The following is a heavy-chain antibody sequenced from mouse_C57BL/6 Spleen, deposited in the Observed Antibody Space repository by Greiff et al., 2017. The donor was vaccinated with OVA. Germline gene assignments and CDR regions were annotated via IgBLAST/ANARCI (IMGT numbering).Heavy chain of an antibody. J-gene: IGHJ2*01. Sequence: EVKLVESGGGLVKPGGSLKLSCAVSGFTFSDYGMHWVRQAPEKGLEWVAYISSGSSTIYYAATVKGRFTITRDNTKNTLFLQMTSLRSEDTALYYCARELYDYDVVFDYWGQGTTLTVSS. V-gene: IGHV5-17*01. D-gene: IGHD2-4*01. CDR1: GFTFSDYG. CDR3: ARELYDYDVVFDY. CDR2: ISSGSSTI.